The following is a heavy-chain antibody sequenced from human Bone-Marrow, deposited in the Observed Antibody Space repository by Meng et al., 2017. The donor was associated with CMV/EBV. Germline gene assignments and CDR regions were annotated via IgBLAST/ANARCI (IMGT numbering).Heavy chain of an antibody. CDR3: AREHYDSSGRVYFDY. CDR2: ISYDGSNK. Sequence: GESLKISCAASGFTFSSYAMHWVRQAPGKGLEWVAVISYDGSNKYYADSVKGRFTISRDNAKNSLYLQMNSLRAEDTALYYCAREHYDSSGRVYFDYWGQGTLVTVSS. V-gene: IGHV3-30*04. D-gene: IGHD3-22*01. CDR1: GFTFSSYA. J-gene: IGHJ4*02.